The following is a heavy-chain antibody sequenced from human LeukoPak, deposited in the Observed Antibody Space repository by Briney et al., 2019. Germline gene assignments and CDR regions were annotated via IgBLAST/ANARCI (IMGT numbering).Heavy chain of an antibody. CDR2: ITSTSSII. V-gene: IGHV3-48*01. CDR3: ATAKNDH. Sequence: KGLEWISYITSTSSIILYADSVKGRFTVSRDNAKNSLYLQVNSLRAEDTAVYYCATAKNDHWGQGTLVTVSS. J-gene: IGHJ4*02.